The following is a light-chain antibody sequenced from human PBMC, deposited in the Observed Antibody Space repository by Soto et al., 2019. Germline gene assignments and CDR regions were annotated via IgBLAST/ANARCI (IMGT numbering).Light chain of an antibody. J-gene: IGLJ1*01. Sequence: QSLLTQPPSASGSAGQSVTISCTGSSSDIGGSNHVSWYQQRPGKAPKLIIFDITKRPSGVPDRFSASKFGATASLTVSGLQTEDEADYYCFSDGDDDSDVFGTGTKVTVL. V-gene: IGLV2-8*01. CDR3: FSDGDDDSDV. CDR1: SSDIGGSNH. CDR2: DIT.